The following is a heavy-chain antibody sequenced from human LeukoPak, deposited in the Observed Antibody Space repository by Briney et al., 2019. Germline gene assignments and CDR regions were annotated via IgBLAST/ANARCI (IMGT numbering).Heavy chain of an antibody. V-gene: IGHV4-34*01. Sequence: PSETLSLTCAVYGGSFNTYYWSWIRQPPGKGLEWIGEINHSGSTNYNPSLKSRVIISVDTSKNQLSLKLSSVNATDTAVYYCARVDKNGGTTFDYWGQGTLVTVSS. D-gene: IGHD2/OR15-2a*01. CDR1: GGSFNTYY. CDR3: ARVDKNGGTTFDY. CDR2: INHSGST. J-gene: IGHJ4*02.